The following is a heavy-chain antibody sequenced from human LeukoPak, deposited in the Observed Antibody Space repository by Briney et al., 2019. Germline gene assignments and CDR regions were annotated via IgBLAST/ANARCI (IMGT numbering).Heavy chain of an antibody. V-gene: IGHV3-30*02. D-gene: IGHD3-3*01. CDR3: AKAFGVVIFSADY. Sequence: GGSLRLSCAASGFTFSSYGMHWVRQAPGKGLEWVVFIRYDGSNKYYADSVKGRFTISRDNSKNTLYLQMNSLSAEDTAVYYCAKAFGVVIFSADYWGQGTLVTVSS. J-gene: IGHJ4*02. CDR1: GFTFSSYG. CDR2: IRYDGSNK.